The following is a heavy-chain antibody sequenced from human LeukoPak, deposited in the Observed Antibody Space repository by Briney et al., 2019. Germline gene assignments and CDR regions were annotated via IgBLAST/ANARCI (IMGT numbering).Heavy chain of an antibody. V-gene: IGHV3-23*05. D-gene: IGHD4-17*01. CDR2: TSKSGNNT. J-gene: IGHJ4*02. Sequence: GRSLRLSCAASGFTFSSYAMTWVRQAPGKGMEWVSATSKSGNNTYYADSGAGRHTISRDNSKNTLYLQMNSLRADDTAVYYCAAAVTTGRAEHYWGQGTLVTVSS. CDR1: GFTFSSYA. CDR3: AAAVTTGRAEHY.